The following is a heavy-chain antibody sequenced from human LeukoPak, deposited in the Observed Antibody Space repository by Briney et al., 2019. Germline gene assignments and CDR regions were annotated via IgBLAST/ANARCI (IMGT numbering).Heavy chain of an antibody. CDR1: GGTLSSYA. J-gene: IGHJ4*02. Sequence: SVKVSCKASGGTLSSYAISWVRQAPGQGLEWMGGIIPIFGTANYAQKFQGRVTITTDESTSTAYMELSSLRSEDTAVYYCARQRLAYYYDSSGYPFDYWGQGTLVTVSS. D-gene: IGHD3-22*01. V-gene: IGHV1-69*05. CDR3: ARQRLAYYYDSSGYPFDY. CDR2: IIPIFGTA.